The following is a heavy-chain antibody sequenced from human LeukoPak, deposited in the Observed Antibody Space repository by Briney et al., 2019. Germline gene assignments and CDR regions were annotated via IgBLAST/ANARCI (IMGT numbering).Heavy chain of an antibody. Sequence: ASVKVSCKASGYTFTGYYMHWVRQAPGQGLEWMGRINPNSGGTNYAQKFQGRVTMTRDTSISTAYMELSTLRSDDTAVYYCAREAVVVVAATDYYYYYMDVWGKGTTVTVSS. CDR1: GYTFTGYY. CDR2: INPNSGGT. D-gene: IGHD2-15*01. V-gene: IGHV1-2*06. J-gene: IGHJ6*03. CDR3: AREAVVVVAATDYYYYYMDV.